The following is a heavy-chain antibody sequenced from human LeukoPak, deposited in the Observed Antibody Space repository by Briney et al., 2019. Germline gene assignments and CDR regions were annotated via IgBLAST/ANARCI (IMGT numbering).Heavy chain of an antibody. D-gene: IGHD2-21*02. CDR2: IYSGGST. CDR1: GFTVSSNY. Sequence: PGGSLRLSCAASGFTVSSNYMSWVRQAPGKGLEWVSVIYSGGSTYCADSVKGRFTISRDNSKNTLYLQMNSLRAEDTAVYYCARGSVVTAIGHIDYWGQGTLVTVSS. CDR3: ARGSVVTAIGHIDY. J-gene: IGHJ4*02. V-gene: IGHV3-66*01.